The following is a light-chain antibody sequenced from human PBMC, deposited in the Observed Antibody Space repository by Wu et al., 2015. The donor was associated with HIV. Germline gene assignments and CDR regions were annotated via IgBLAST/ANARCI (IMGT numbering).Light chain of an antibody. Sequence: EIVMTQSPATLSVSPGETATLSCRTSQSVNRNLAWYQQKPGQAPRLLIYDVDIRATGTPTRFTGSGYGTDFTLTISRLEPEDFAVYYCQQYGSSLWTFGQGTKVEIK. V-gene: IGKV3-20*01. CDR2: DVD. CDR3: QQYGSSLWT. CDR1: QSVNRN. J-gene: IGKJ1*01.